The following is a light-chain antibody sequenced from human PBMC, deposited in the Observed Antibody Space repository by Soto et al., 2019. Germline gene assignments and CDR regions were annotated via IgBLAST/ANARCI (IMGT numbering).Light chain of an antibody. CDR3: SSYRSSSTYV. Sequence: QSVLTQPASVSGSPGQSITISCTGTSSDVGAYNSVSWYQQDPGKAPKLMMYEVSNRPSGVSDRFSGSKSGNTASLTISGLQTGDEADYYCSSYRSSSTYVFGTGTKLTVL. J-gene: IGLJ1*01. CDR1: SSDVGAYNS. V-gene: IGLV2-14*01. CDR2: EVS.